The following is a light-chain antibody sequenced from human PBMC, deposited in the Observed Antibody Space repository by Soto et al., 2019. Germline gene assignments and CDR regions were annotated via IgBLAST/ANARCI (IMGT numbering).Light chain of an antibody. J-gene: IGLJ1*01. CDR3: SSYKSSANFV. CDR1: NSDVGDYNY. Sequence: QSVLTQPASVSGSPGQSITISCTGTNSDVGDYNYVSWYQRHPGKAPKVMIYEVSNRPSGVSNRFSGSKSGNTASLTISGLQAEDEADYYCSSYKSSANFVFGTGTKVTVL. V-gene: IGLV2-14*01. CDR2: EVS.